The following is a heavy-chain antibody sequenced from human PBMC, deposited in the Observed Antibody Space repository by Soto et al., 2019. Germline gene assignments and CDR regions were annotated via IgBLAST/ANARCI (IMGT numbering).Heavy chain of an antibody. CDR3: APGGYYDFWSGNFDY. V-gene: IGHV3-74*01. CDR2: INSDGSST. J-gene: IGHJ4*02. Sequence: EVQLVESGGGLVQPGGSLRLSCAASGFTFSSYWMHWVRQAPGKGLVWVSRINSDGSSTSYADSVKGRFTSSRDNAKNTLYLKMNSLRAEDTAVYYCAPGGYYDFWSGNFDYWGQGTLVTVSS. CDR1: GFTFSSYW. D-gene: IGHD3-3*01.